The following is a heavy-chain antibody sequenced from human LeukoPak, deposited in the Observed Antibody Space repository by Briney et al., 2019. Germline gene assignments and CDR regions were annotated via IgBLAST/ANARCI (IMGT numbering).Heavy chain of an antibody. CDR3: ARRRYYDSTGYLD. CDR1: GGFISSSSYY. D-gene: IGHD3-22*01. CDR2: IYYSGST. J-gene: IGHJ1*01. Sequence: SETLSLTCSVSGGFISSSSYYWGWIRQPPGKGLEWIGDIYYSGSTYFNPSLASRVAISIDTSKNQFSLRLSPVTAADTAVYYCARRRYYDSTGYLDWGQGTLVIVSS. V-gene: IGHV4-39*01.